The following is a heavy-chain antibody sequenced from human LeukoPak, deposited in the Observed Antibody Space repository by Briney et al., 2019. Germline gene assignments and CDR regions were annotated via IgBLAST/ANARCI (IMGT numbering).Heavy chain of an antibody. J-gene: IGHJ4*02. CDR3: ARRRGLGYCSSTSCYAGYFDY. D-gene: IGHD2-2*01. CDR1: GFTFDDYA. CDR2: ISWISGSI. V-gene: IGHV3-9*01. Sequence: PGGSLRLSCAASGFTFDDYAMHWVRHAPGKGLEWVSGISWISGSIGYADSVKGRFTISRDNAKNSLYLQMNSLRAEDTALYYCARRRGLGYCSSTSCYAGYFDYWGQGTLVTVSS.